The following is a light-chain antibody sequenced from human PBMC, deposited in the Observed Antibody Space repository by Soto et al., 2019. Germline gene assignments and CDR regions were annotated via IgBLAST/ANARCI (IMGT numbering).Light chain of an antibody. V-gene: IGKV1-5*03. CDR3: QQYNSYWT. Sequence: DIQMTQSPSTLSASVGDRVTITCRASQSISTWLAWYQQKPGKAPKLLIYKGSSFESGVPSRFSGSGSGTEFALTLNSLQPDDFATYYCQQYNSYWTFGQGTKVDIK. CDR2: KGS. CDR1: QSISTW. J-gene: IGKJ1*01.